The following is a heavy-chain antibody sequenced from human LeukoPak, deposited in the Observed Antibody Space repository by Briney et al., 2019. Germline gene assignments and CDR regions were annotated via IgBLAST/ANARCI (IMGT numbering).Heavy chain of an antibody. J-gene: IGHJ4*02. CDR2: INPNGGGT. D-gene: IGHD3-16*02. Sequence: ASVKVSCKTSGYNFIDYYVYWVRQAPGQRLEWMGWINPNGGGTNYAQKFQGRVTMTGNTSISTAYMELSSLRSEDTAVYYCARGLRLRLGELSLGYWGQGTLVTVSS. CDR3: ARGLRLRLGELSLGY. CDR1: GYNFIDYY. V-gene: IGHV1-8*02.